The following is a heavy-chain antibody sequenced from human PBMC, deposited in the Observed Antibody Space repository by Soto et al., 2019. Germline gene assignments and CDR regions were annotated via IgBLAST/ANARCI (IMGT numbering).Heavy chain of an antibody. V-gene: IGHV4-39*01. Sequence: TSETLSLTCTVSGGSISSSSYYWGWIRQPPGKGLEWIGSIYYSGSTYYNPSLKSRVTISVDTSKNQFSLKLSSVTAADTAVYYCARSRGGDKEDVWGQGTTVTVSS. CDR2: IYYSGST. CDR1: GGSISSSSYY. CDR3: ARSRGGDKEDV. D-gene: IGHD3-10*01. J-gene: IGHJ6*02.